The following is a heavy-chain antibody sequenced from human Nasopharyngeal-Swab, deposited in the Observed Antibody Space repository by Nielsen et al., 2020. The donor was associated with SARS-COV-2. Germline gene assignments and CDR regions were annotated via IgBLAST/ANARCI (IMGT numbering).Heavy chain of an antibody. D-gene: IGHD2-15*01. CDR2: INPGGGSA. J-gene: IGHJ5*02. V-gene: IGHV1-46*01. CDR3: ARGGDPREVVAATDCFDP. Sequence: VRQMPGKGIEWMGIINPGGGSARYSQNFQGRVTMTRDTSTNTVYMELYSLTSEDTAVYYCARGGDPREVVAATDCFDPWGQGTLVTVSS.